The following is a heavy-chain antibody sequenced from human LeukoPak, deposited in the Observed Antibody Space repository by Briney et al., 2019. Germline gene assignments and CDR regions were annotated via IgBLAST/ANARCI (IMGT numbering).Heavy chain of an antibody. V-gene: IGHV3-7*01. CDR3: ARFPGEDYDFWSVDY. D-gene: IGHD3-3*01. CDR1: GFTFSSYW. Sequence: PGGSLRLSCAASGFTFSSYWMSWVRQAPGKGLEWVANIKQGGSEKYYVDSVKGRFTISRDNAKNSLYLQMNSLRAEDTAVYYCARFPGEDYDFWSVDYWGQGTLVTVSS. CDR2: IKQGGSEK. J-gene: IGHJ4*02.